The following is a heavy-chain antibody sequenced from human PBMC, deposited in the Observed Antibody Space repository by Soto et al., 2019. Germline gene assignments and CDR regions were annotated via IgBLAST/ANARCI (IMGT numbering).Heavy chain of an antibody. Sequence: PGESLKISCKGSGYSFTSYRIGWVRQMPGKGLEWMGIIYPGDSDTRYSPSFQGQVTISADKSISTAYLQWSSLKASDTAMYYCARRVWGIGGYYYGMDVWGQGTTVTVSS. CDR2: IYPGDSDT. J-gene: IGHJ6*02. V-gene: IGHV5-51*01. D-gene: IGHD3-16*01. CDR1: GYSFTSYR. CDR3: ARRVWGIGGYYYGMDV.